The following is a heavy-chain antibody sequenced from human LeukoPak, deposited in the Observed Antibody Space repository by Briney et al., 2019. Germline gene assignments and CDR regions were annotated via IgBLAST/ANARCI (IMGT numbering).Heavy chain of an antibody. CDR3: ARDLSFGSLDF. J-gene: IGHJ4*02. CDR1: GFTLSRHG. Sequence: GGSLRLSCAASGFTLSRHGMHWVRQAPGKGLEWVALIWYDGSKENYADSVKGRFTISRDMSKNTLNLQMSSLRVEDTAVFYCARDLSFGSLDFRGQGTLVTVSS. V-gene: IGHV3-33*01. D-gene: IGHD1-26*01. CDR2: IWYDGSKE.